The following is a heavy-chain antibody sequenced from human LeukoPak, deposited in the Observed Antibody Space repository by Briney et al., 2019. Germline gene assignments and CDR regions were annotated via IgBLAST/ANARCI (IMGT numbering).Heavy chain of an antibody. V-gene: IGHV4-59*01. CDR3: ARFTPQGYGWGGYNRFDP. D-gene: IGHD3-16*01. Sequence: SETLSLTCTVSGGSTSSYYWNWIRQPPGKGLEWIGYIYYSWSTNYNPSLKSRVTISVDTSKNQFSLNLTSVTAADTAVYYCARFTPQGYGWGGYNRFDPWGQGTLVTVSS. CDR2: IYYSWST. CDR1: GGSTSSYY. J-gene: IGHJ5*02.